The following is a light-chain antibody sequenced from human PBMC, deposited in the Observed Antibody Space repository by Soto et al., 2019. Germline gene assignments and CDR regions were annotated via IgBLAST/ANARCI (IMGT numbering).Light chain of an antibody. CDR3: QQLNSYPLT. CDR1: QDISDS. Sequence: DIQLTQSPSFLSASVGDRVTITCRASQDISDSLAWYQQRPGKAPKLLIYAASTLQSGFPSRFSGSGSGTEFTLTISSLQPEDFATYSCQQLNSYPLTFGGGTKVEIK. V-gene: IGKV1-9*01. J-gene: IGKJ4*01. CDR2: AAS.